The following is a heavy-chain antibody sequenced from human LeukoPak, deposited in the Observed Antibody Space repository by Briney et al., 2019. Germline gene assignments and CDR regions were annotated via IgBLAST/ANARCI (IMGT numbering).Heavy chain of an antibody. Sequence: PSETLSLTCTVSGGSISSYYWSWIRQPPGKGLEWIGYISDSGSTNYNPSLKSRVTISVDTSKNQFSLKLSSVTAADTAVYYCARTAYYYYYYMDVWGKGTTVTVSS. J-gene: IGHJ6*03. CDR1: GGSISSYY. V-gene: IGHV4-59*08. CDR2: ISDSGST. CDR3: ARTAYYYYYYMDV.